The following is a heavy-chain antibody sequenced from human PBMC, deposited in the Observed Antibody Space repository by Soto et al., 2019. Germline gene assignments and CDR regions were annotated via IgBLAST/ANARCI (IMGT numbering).Heavy chain of an antibody. D-gene: IGHD2-15*01. CDR3: APLNVSLSGPYGIHV. V-gene: IGHV4-39*01. Sequence: ETLSLTCSVSGYSVTSSDYYWAWIRQPPGKGLEWIGSMFYSGLTYYNPSLKSRVTLSVDTSKNQFSVRLNSVTAADTAVYYCAPLNVSLSGPYGIHVWGQGTTVTVSS. J-gene: IGHJ6*02. CDR1: GYSVTSSDYY. CDR2: MFYSGLT.